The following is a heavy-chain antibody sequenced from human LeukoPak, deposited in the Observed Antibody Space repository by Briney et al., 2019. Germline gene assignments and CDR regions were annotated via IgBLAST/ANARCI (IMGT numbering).Heavy chain of an antibody. CDR2: ISGGTGGST. D-gene: IGHD6-13*01. V-gene: IGHV3-23*01. J-gene: IGHJ4*02. CDR3: AKRGSSSWTQFDY. CDR1: GFTFNDYA. Sequence: GGSLRLSCAASGFTFNDYAINWVRQAPGKGLEWVSVISGGTGGSTYYADSVKGRFTISRGNSKNTLYLQMNSLRVEDTAVYYCAKRGSSSWTQFDYWGQGTLVTVSS.